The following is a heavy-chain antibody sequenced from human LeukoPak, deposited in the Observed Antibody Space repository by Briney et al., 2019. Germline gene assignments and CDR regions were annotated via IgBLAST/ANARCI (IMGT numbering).Heavy chain of an antibody. V-gene: IGHV6-1*01. CDR2: TYYRSQWYN. J-gene: IGHJ4*02. Sequence: SQTLSLTCAISGDDVSTNKATWNWNRQSPSRGLEWLGRTYYRSQWYNDYAVSVKSRITITPDTSTNQFSLHLNSVTPDDTAVYYCVRLVGNSWLDYWGQGTLVTVSS. CDR1: GDDVSTNKAT. CDR3: VRLVGNSWLDY. D-gene: IGHD6-13*01.